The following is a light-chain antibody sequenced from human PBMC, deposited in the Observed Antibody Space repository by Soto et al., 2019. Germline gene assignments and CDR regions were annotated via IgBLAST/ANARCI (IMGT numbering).Light chain of an antibody. CDR2: GAS. V-gene: IGKV3-20*01. J-gene: IGKJ1*01. CDR1: LSVTSRY. CDR3: QHYGSSRWM. Sequence: IVLTQFPGTLSLSPGESATLSCRASLSVTSRYFHWYQQKPGQAPRLLIKGASTRAPDIPERFSGSGSGTDFTLTIDRLEPEDFAVYYCQHYGSSRWMFGQGTRVDIK.